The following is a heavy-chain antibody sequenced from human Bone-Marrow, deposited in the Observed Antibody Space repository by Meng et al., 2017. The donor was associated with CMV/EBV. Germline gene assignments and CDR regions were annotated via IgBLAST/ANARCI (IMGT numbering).Heavy chain of an antibody. CDR2: IYSGGST. CDR3: ARSQYSRFDP. J-gene: IGHJ5*02. V-gene: IGHV3-66*01. Sequence: LRLSWAASGFTVSSNYMSWVRQAPGKGLEWVSVIYSGGSTYYADSVKGRFTISRDNSKNTLYLQMNSLRAEDTAVYYCARSQYSRFDPWGQGTLVTVSS. CDR1: GFTVSSNY. D-gene: IGHD2-15*01.